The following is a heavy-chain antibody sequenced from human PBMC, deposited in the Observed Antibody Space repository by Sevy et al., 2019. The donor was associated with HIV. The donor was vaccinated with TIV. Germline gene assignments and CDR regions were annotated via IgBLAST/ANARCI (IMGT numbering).Heavy chain of an antibody. V-gene: IGHV3-21*01. D-gene: IGHD6-13*01. CDR3: AGGQQLENYYYYGMDV. CDR2: ISSSSSYI. J-gene: IGHJ6*02. CDR1: RFTFSSYA. Sequence: GGSLRLSCAASRFTFSSYAMNWVRQAPGRGLECVSSISSSSSYIYYADSVKGRFTISRDNAKNSLYLQMNSLRAEDTAVYYCAGGQQLENYYYYGMDVWGQGTTVTVSS.